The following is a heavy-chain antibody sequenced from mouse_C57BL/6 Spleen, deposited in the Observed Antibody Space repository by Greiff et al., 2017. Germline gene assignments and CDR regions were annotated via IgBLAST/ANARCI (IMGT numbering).Heavy chain of an antibody. Sequence: QVQLQQSGAELVRPGTSVKVSCKASGYAFTNYLIEWVKQRPGQGLEWIGVINPGSGGTNYNEKFKGKATLTADKSSSTAYMQLSSLTSEDSAVYFCARSASSYWYFDVWGTGTTVTVSS. CDR1: GYAFTNYL. CDR3: ARSASSYWYFDV. CDR2: INPGSGGT. V-gene: IGHV1-54*01. D-gene: IGHD1-1*01. J-gene: IGHJ1*03.